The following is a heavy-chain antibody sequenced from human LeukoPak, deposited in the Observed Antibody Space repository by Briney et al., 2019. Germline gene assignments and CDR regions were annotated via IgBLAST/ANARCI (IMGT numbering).Heavy chain of an antibody. CDR3: ATSGDQDAFDI. CDR2: ISSNGGST. Sequence: GGSLRLSCAASGFTFSSYAMHWVRQAPGQGLEYVSAISSNGGSTYYANSVKGRFTISRDNSKNTLYLQMGSLRAEDMAVYYCATSGDQDAFDIWGQGTMVTVSS. D-gene: IGHD4-17*01. CDR1: GFTFSSYA. J-gene: IGHJ3*02. V-gene: IGHV3-64*01.